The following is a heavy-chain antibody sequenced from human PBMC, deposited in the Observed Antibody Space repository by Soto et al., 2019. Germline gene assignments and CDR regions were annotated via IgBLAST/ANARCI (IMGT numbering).Heavy chain of an antibody. CDR1: GFTFSSYG. CDR2: IRSQPYGGTT. Sequence: GGSLRLSCAASGFTFSSYGMHWFRQAPGKGLEWVGFIRSQPYGGTTQYAASVRGRFTISRDDSKGIAYLQMNSLKSEDSGVYYCIGSFPFWGQGTLVTVSS. D-gene: IGHD3-10*01. CDR3: IGSFPF. J-gene: IGHJ1*01. V-gene: IGHV3-49*03.